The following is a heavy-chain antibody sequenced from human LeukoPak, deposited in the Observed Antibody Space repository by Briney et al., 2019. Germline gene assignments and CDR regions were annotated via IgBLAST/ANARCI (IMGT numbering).Heavy chain of an antibody. CDR1: GFTFSSYG. J-gene: IGHJ4*02. Sequence: PGGSLRLSCAASGFTFSSYGMHWVRQAPGKGLEWVAVISYDGSNKYYADSVKGRFTISRDNSKNTLYLQMNSLRAEDTAVYYCAKDLGYYDSSGYSDYWGQGTLVTVSS. CDR2: ISYDGSNK. D-gene: IGHD3-22*01. CDR3: AKDLGYYDSSGYSDY. V-gene: IGHV3-30*18.